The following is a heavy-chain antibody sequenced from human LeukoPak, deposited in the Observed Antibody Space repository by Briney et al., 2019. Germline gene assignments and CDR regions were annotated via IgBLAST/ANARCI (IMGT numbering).Heavy chain of an antibody. J-gene: IGHJ3*02. D-gene: IGHD2-8*01. CDR2: VYATGST. Sequence: SETLSLTCTVSGGSISSLYWSWIRQPAGKGLEWIGRVYATGSTNYNPSLESRVTMSVDTSKNQFSLKLSSVTAADTAVYYCARGPGTSSSYAFDIWGQGTMVTVSS. CDR1: GGSISSLY. V-gene: IGHV4-4*07. CDR3: ARGPGTSSSYAFDI.